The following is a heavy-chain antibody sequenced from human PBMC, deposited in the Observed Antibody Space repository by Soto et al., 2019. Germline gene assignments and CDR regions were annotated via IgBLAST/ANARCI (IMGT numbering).Heavy chain of an antibody. D-gene: IGHD6-13*01. CDR3: ARDRYSSSWYVFPYYYYYGMDV. V-gene: IGHV3-74*01. CDR1: GFTFSSYW. CDR2: INSDGSST. Sequence: EVQLVESGGGLVQPGGSLRLSCAASGFTFSSYWMHWVRQAPGKGLVWVSRINSDGSSTSYADSVKGRFTISRDNAKNTLYLNMNSLRAEDTAVYYCARDRYSSSWYVFPYYYYYGMDVWGQGTTVTVSS. J-gene: IGHJ6*02.